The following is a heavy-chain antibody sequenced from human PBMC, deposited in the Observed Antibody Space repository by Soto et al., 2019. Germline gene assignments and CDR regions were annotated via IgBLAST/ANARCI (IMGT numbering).Heavy chain of an antibody. CDR3: ARATTRIQLWLPRGPDAFDI. CDR2: INHSGST. Sequence: QVQLQQWGAGLLKPSKTLSLTCAVYGGSFSGYYWSWIRQPPGKGLEWIGEINHSGSTNYNPSLKSRVTISVDTSKNQFSLKLSSVTAADTAVYYCARATTRIQLWLPRGPDAFDIWGQGTMVTVSS. D-gene: IGHD5-18*01. V-gene: IGHV4-34*01. CDR1: GGSFSGYY. J-gene: IGHJ3*02.